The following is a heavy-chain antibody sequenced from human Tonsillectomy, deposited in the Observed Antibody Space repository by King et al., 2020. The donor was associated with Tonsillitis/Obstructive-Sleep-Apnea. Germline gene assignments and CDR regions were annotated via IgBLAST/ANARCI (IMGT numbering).Heavy chain of an antibody. CDR3: ARLFSGESYARYFAS. Sequence: QLVQSGAEVKKPGESLKISCRASGYSFTTYWIGWVRQKPGRGPEYMGIIYPGDSDTRYSPSFQGQVTMSADKSISTAYLHWSSLKASDTAMYFCARLFSGESYARYFASWGQGILATVSS. CDR1: GYSFTTYW. J-gene: IGHJ4*01. V-gene: IGHV5-51*03. CDR2: IYPGDSDT. D-gene: IGHD1-26*01.